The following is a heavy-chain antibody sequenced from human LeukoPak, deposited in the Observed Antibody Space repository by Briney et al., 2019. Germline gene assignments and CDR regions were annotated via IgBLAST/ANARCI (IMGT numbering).Heavy chain of an antibody. D-gene: IGHD4-17*01. CDR3: ASLYGDLEDY. CDR1: GFTFSSYS. J-gene: IGHJ4*02. Sequence: GGSLRPSCAASGFTFSSYSMNWVRQAPGKGLEWVSSISSSSSYIYYADSVKGRFTISRDNAKNSLYLQMNSLRAEDTAVYYCASLYGDLEDYWGQGTLVTVSS. CDR2: ISSSSSYI. V-gene: IGHV3-21*01.